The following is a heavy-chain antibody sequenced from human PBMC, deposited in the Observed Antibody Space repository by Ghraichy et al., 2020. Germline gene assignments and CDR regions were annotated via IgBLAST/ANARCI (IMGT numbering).Heavy chain of an antibody. CDR1: GFTFSSYS. CDR3: ARGNTAMEFSAFDY. V-gene: IGHV3-48*01. Sequence: GGSLRLSCAASGFTFSSYSMNWVRQAPGKGLEWVSYISSSSSTIYYADSVKGRFTISRDNAKNSLYLQMNSLRAEDTAVYYCARGNTAMEFSAFDYWGQGTLVTVSS. CDR2: ISSSSSTI. D-gene: IGHD5-18*01. J-gene: IGHJ4*02.